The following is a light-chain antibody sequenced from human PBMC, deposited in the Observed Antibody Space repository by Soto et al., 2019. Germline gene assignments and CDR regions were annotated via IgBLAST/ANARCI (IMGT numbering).Light chain of an antibody. V-gene: IGLV2-23*02. CDR2: EVS. J-gene: IGLJ2*01. CDR3: CSYAGSSTFLV. Sequence: QSALTQPASVSGSPGQSITISCTGTSIDVGGYHFVSWYQQHPGKAPKLMLSEVSKRPSGVSTRFSGSKSGNTASLTISGLQAEDEADYYCCSYAGSSTFLVFGGGTKLTVL. CDR1: SIDVGGYHF.